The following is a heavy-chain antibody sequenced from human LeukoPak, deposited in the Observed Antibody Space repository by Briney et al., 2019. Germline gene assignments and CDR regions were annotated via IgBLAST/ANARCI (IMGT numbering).Heavy chain of an antibody. D-gene: IGHD5-12*01. CDR3: ARDIKATIDY. CDR1: GFTFSSYA. J-gene: IGHJ4*02. CDR2: ISYDGSNK. Sequence: SLRLSCAASGFTFSSYAMHWVRQAPAKGLEWVAVISYDGSNKYYADSVKGRFTISRYNSKNTLYLQMNSLRAEDTAVYYCARDIKATIDYWGQGTLVTVSS. V-gene: IGHV3-30-3*01.